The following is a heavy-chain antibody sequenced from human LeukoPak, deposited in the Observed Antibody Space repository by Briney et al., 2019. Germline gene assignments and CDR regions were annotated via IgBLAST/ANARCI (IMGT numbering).Heavy chain of an antibody. CDR3: ARGVVIAPQTFDY. D-gene: IGHD2-21*01. CDR1: GDSISSYY. V-gene: IGHV4-59*01. J-gene: IGHJ4*02. Sequence: SETLSLTCTVSGDSISSYYWSWIRQPPGKGLEWIGYIYYSGSTNYNPSLKSRVTISVDTSKNQFSLKLSSVTAADTAVYYCARGVVIAPQTFDYWGQGTLVTVSP. CDR2: IYYSGST.